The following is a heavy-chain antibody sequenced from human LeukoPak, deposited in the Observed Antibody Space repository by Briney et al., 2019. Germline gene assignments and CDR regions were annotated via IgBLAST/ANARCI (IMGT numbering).Heavy chain of an antibody. Sequence: SETLSLTCTVSGGSFSSDNYYWSWIRQPPGKGLEWIGYMYYSGSTDYNPSLKSRATISVDTSKNQFSLKLRSVTAADTAVYYCAGVGDWGQGTLVAVSS. D-gene: IGHD3-16*01. CDR3: AGVGD. CDR2: MYYSGST. V-gene: IGHV4-61*01. J-gene: IGHJ4*02. CDR1: GGSFSSDNYY.